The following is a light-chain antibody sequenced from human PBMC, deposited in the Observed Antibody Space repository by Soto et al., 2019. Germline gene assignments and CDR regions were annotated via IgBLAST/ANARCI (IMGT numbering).Light chain of an antibody. Sequence: ELVLTQSPGTLSLSPGERATLSFRASQTVSNNYLAWYQQQPSRSPRLLIYGASSRATGIPDRFSGSVSGTDFTLTITRLEAEDFAVYYCQQYCSSPGTFGRGTKLEIK. CDR3: QQYCSSPGT. J-gene: IGKJ2*01. CDR1: QTVSNNY. V-gene: IGKV3-20*01. CDR2: GAS.